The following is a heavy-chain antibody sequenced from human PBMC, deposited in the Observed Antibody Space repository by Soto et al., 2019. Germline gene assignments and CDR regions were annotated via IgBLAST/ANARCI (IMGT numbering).Heavy chain of an antibody. Sequence: GSLRLYCAASVFTCSRFELHWVRQAPGKGLEWISYISSIGSTAYYASSVEGRFTISRDNANNSVYLQMDSLRAEDTALYYCTRAAWFPYLSFYRGQGALVTVSS. CDR1: VFTCSRFE. J-gene: IGHJ4*02. D-gene: IGHD3-10*01. CDR3: TRAAWFPYLSFY. CDR2: ISSIGSTA. V-gene: IGHV3-48*03.